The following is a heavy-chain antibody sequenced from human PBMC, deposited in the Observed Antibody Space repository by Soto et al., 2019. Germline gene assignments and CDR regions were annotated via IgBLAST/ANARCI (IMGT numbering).Heavy chain of an antibody. CDR3: AKSPNFYCSSYHCYKYYFDY. Sequence: QEHLVESGGGVVLPGRSLRLSCAASGFTFNTFDMHWVRQAPGKGLEWVAVISYDGSDKYYSDSVRGRFTISRDNSMNTLYLQMNSLRTEDTAVYYCAKSPNFYCSSYHCYKYYFDYWGQGTLVTVSS. CDR1: GFTFNTFD. J-gene: IGHJ4*02. V-gene: IGHV3-30*18. CDR2: ISYDGSDK. D-gene: IGHD2-2*01.